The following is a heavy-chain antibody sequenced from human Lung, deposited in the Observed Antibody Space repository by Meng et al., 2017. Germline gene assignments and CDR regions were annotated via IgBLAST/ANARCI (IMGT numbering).Heavy chain of an antibody. V-gene: IGHV3-15*01. CDR1: GFRCSDVW. CDR2: IKSNSDGGTT. CDR3: ATGAAAADH. D-gene: IGHD6-13*01. Sequence: VGPGGVLVERGRSLSLSCLGSGFRCSDVWMSWVRQGPGDGLEWVGRIKSNSDGGTTDYAAPVKGRFTISRDDSKNTLYLQMSSLITEDTAVYFCATGAAAADHWGQGTLVTVSS. J-gene: IGHJ4*02.